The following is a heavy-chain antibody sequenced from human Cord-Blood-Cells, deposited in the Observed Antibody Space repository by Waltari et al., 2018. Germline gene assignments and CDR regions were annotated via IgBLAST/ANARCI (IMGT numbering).Heavy chain of an antibody. Sequence: EVQLVESGGGLVQPGFTVSSNYMSWVRQAPGKGLEWVSVIYSGGSTYDADPVKCRFTISRHKSKTPLYLQMNSLRAEDTAVYYCARTAGVSYYYGMDVWGQGTTVTVSS. CDR1: FTVSSNY. CDR2: IYSGGST. CDR3: ARTAGVSYYYGMDV. J-gene: IGHJ6*02. V-gene: IGHV3-53*04. D-gene: IGHD2-8*01.